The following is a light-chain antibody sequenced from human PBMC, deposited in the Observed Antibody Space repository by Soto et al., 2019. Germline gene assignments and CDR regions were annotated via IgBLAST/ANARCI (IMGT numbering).Light chain of an antibody. CDR1: QSLLHSNGYNY. Sequence: DIVMTQSPLSLPVTPGEPASISCRSSQSLLHSNGYNYLDWYLQKPGQSPQLLIYLGSNRASGVPDRFSGRGSGTDFTLKISRVEAEDVGVYYCMQGLQTRFTFGPGTKVEIK. CDR3: MQGLQTRFT. CDR2: LGS. J-gene: IGKJ3*01. V-gene: IGKV2-28*01.